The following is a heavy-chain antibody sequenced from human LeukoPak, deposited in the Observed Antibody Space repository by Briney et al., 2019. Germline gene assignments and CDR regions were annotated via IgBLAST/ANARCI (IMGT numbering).Heavy chain of an antibody. CDR3: ARGRYSSWFDP. J-gene: IGHJ5*02. CDR1: GFTFSRYA. CDR2: ILNDGSQE. D-gene: IGHD6-13*01. V-gene: IGHV3-33*08. Sequence: GGSLRLSCAASGFTFSRYAMNWVRQAPGKGLEWVAVILNDGSQEKYADSVKGRFTISRDNSKNTLFLQMNSLRAEDTAVYYCARGRYSSWFDPWGQGTLVTVSS.